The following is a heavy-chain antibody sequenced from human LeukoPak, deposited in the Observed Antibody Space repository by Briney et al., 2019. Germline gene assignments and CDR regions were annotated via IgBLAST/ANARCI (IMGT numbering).Heavy chain of an antibody. V-gene: IGHV1-18*04. J-gene: IGHJ4*02. CDR3: ARGPELERYFDWLPKPYYFDY. D-gene: IGHD3-9*01. CDR2: ISAYNGST. CDR1: GYTFTSYG. Sequence: ASVKVSCKASGYTFTSYGISWVRQAPGQGLEWMGWISAYNGSTNYAQKLQGRVTMTTDTSTSTAYMELRSLRTDDTGVYYCARGPELERYFDWLPKPYYFDYWGQGTLVTVSS.